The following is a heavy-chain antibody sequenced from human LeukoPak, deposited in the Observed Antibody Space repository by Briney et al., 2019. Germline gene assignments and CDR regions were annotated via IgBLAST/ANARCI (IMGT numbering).Heavy chain of an antibody. CDR1: GGSISSHY. V-gene: IGHV4-59*11. Sequence: SETLSFTCTVSGGSISSHYWSWIRQPPGKGLEWIGYIYYSGSTNYTPSLKSRVTLSVDTSKNQSSLNLSSVTAADTAVYYCARGMSLYYFDYWGQGTLVTVSS. J-gene: IGHJ4*02. D-gene: IGHD5/OR15-5a*01. CDR3: ARGMSLYYFDY. CDR2: IYYSGST.